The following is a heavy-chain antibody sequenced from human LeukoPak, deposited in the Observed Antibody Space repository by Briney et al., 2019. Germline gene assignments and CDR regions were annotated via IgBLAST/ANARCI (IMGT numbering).Heavy chain of an antibody. Sequence: PSETLSLTCAVYGGSFSGYYWSWIRQPPGKGLEWIGEINHSGSTNYNPPLKSRVTISVDTSKNQFSLKLSSVTAADTAVYYCARGKNFDYWGQGTLVTVSS. J-gene: IGHJ4*02. CDR1: GGSFSGYY. CDR2: INHSGST. V-gene: IGHV4-34*01. CDR3: ARGKNFDY.